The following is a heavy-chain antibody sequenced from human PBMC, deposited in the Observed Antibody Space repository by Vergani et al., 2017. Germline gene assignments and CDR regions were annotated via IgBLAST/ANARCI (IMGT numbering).Heavy chain of an antibody. Sequence: EVQLVQSGAEVKKPGATMKISCKVSGYTFTDHYMHWVKQAPGKGLEWMGLVDPEDGETIYAEKFKGRVTIAADTSTDTAHLELSRLRSEDTAVYYCATPQTVTTGGMEVWGQGNTVIVSS. D-gene: IGHD4-17*01. CDR2: VDPEDGET. J-gene: IGHJ6*02. CDR1: GYTFTDHY. V-gene: IGHV1-69-2*01. CDR3: ATPQTVTTGGMEV.